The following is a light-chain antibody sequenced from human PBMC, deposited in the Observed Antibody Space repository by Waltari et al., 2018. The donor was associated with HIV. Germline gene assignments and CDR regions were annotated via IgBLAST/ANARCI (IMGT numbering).Light chain of an antibody. V-gene: IGKV3-15*01. CDR1: QSVGRS. CDR2: GGS. Sequence: EVVMTQSPATVSTSTGDSATFSCRASQSVGRSVAWYQKRPGQAPRILIYGGSDRVYGVLPRFSGSGSGTDFTLTISSLQSEDFAVYFCQQYCNWPPLTFGQGTRLESK. CDR3: QQYCNWPPLT. J-gene: IGKJ5*01.